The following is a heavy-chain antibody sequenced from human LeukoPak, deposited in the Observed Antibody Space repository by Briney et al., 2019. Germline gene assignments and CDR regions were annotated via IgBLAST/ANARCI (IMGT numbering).Heavy chain of an antibody. J-gene: IGHJ4*02. V-gene: IGHV4-59*08. CDR2: IYYSGST. CDR3: ARHSRVGASVDY. Sequence: PSETLSLTCTVSGGSISSYYWSWIRQPPGKGLEWIGYIYYSGSTNYNPSLKSRVTISVDTSKNQFSLKLSSATAADTAVYYCARHSRVGASVDYWGQGTLVTVSS. D-gene: IGHD1-26*01. CDR1: GGSISSYY.